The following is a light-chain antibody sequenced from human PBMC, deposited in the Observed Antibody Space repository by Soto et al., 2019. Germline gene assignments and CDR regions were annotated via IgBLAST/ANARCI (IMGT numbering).Light chain of an antibody. CDR1: QSVAKNY. V-gene: IGKV3-20*01. Sequence: EIVLTQSPGTLSLSPGERATLSCRASQSVAKNYLAWYQQKPGQAPRLLMYDASKGATGIPDRFSGSGSGTDFILTISRLEPEDFAVYFCSQYASPPRKFGQGTKVEIK. CDR3: SQYASPPRK. CDR2: DAS. J-gene: IGKJ1*01.